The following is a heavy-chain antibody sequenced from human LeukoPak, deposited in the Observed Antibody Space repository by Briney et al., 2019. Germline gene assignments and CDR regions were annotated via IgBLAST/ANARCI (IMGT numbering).Heavy chain of an antibody. CDR1: GFSFSAYG. J-gene: IGHJ4*02. CDR3: ARSQSSSLIDY. CDR2: IWYDGSSK. V-gene: IGHV3-33*01. Sequence: GGSLRLSCAASGFSFSAYGLHWVRQAPGKGLEWVAVIWYDGSSKDYADSVKGRFTFSRDNSKDTLYLQMNSLTVEDTAVYYCARSQSSSLIDYWGQGTLVTVSS. D-gene: IGHD6-13*01.